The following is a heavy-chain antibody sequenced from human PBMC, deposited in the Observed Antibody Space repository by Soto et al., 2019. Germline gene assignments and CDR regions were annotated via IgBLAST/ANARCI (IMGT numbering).Heavy chain of an antibody. CDR3: ARRALDIVVVPAAKYYYYYMDV. CDR1: GGSISSYY. D-gene: IGHD2-2*01. V-gene: IGHV4-59*08. CDR2: IYYSGST. Sequence: SETLSLTCTVSGGSISSYYWSWIRQPPGKGLEWIGYIYYSGSTNYNPSLKSRVTISVDTSKNQFSLKLSPVTAADTAVYYCARRALDIVVVPAAKYYYYYMDVWGKGTTVTVSS. J-gene: IGHJ6*03.